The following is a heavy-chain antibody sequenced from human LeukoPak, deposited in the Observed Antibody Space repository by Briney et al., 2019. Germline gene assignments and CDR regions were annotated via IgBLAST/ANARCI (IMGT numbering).Heavy chain of an antibody. Sequence: SETLSLTCAVYVGSFSGYYWIWIRQPPGKGLEGIGEINHSARTNYNPSLKSRVTISVDTSKTQCSPKLSSVTAADTAVYYCARGGKRWLQYPSSFDYWGQGTLVTVSS. CDR2: INHSART. D-gene: IGHD5-24*01. V-gene: IGHV4-34*01. CDR3: ARGGKRWLQYPSSFDY. J-gene: IGHJ4*02. CDR1: VGSFSGYY.